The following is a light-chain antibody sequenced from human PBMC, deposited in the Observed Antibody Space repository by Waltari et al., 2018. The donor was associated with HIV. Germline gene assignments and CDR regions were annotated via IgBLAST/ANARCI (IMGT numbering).Light chain of an antibody. CDR3: SSYTSFSTVL. CDR2: EGN. Sequence: QSALTQPASVSGSPGQSITLSCTGTTSAVGTYSLVSWYQHHPGKAPKLMIYEGNKRPSGVSNRFSGSKSGNTASLTISGLQAEDEADYYCSSYTSFSTVLFGGGTKLTVL. J-gene: IGLJ2*01. CDR1: TSAVGTYSL. V-gene: IGLV2-23*01.